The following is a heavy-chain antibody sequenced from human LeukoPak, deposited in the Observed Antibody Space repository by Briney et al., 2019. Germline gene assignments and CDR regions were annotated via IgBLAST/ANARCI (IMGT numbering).Heavy chain of an antibody. V-gene: IGHV4-39*01. J-gene: IGHJ4*02. CDR3: ARLTKGRYFDYIFDY. Sequence: SETLSLTCTVSGGSVSNTDFYWGWIRQPPGKGLQWIGNIYYSGSTYYNPSLNSRVTMSVDTPKNQFSLKMTSVTAADTAVYYCARLTKGRYFDYIFDYWGQGTLFTVSS. D-gene: IGHD3-9*01. CDR2: IYYSGST. CDR1: GGSVSNTDFY.